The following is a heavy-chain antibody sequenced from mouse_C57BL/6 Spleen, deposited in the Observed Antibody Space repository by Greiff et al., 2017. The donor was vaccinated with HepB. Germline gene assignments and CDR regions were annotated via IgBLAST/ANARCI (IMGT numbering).Heavy chain of an antibody. D-gene: IGHD2-4*01. V-gene: IGHV1-18*01. CDR3: ARGLRRGYYAMDH. CDR2: INPNNGGT. J-gene: IGHJ4*01. CDR1: GYTFTDYN. Sequence: VQLQQSGPELVKPGASVKIPCKASGYTFTDYNMDGVKQSNGKSLEWIGDINPNNGGTIYNQKFKGKATLTVDKASSTAYMELRSLTSEDTAVYYWARGLRRGYYAMDHWGQGTSVTVSS.